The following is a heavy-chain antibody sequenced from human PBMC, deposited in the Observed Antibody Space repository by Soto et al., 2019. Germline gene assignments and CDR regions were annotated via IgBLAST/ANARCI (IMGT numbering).Heavy chain of an antibody. J-gene: IGHJ4*02. Sequence: SETLSLTCTVSGGSISSYYWSWIRQPPGKGLEWIGYIYYSGSTNYNPSLKSRVTISVDTSKNQFSLKLSSVTAADTAVYYCARHGAGKWEPTDYWGQGTLVTVSS. D-gene: IGHD1-26*01. CDR3: ARHGAGKWEPTDY. CDR2: IYYSGST. CDR1: GGSISSYY. V-gene: IGHV4-59*08.